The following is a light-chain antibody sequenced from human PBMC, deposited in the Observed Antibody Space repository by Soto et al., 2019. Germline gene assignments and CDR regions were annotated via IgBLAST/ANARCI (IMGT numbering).Light chain of an antibody. V-gene: IGKV4-1*01. CDR3: QQYWSTPRT. CDR1: QSVLYSSNNKNY. Sequence: DIVMTQSPDSLAVSLGERATINCKSSQSVLYSSNNKNYLAWYQQKPGQPPKLLIYWASTRESGVPDRFSGSGSGTDFTLTISSLQAEDVAVYYCQQYWSTPRTFGQGTKVEI. CDR2: WAS. J-gene: IGKJ1*01.